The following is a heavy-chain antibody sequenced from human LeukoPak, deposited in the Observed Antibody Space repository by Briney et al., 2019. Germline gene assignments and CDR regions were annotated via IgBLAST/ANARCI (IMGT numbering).Heavy chain of an antibody. J-gene: IGHJ4*02. Sequence: ASVKVSCTASGFTFNSSAMQWVRQARRQRPEWIGWIAVGSGNTKYAQKFQERVTITRDMSTNIAHLELSGLRSEDTAVYYCAADLIAVTGSWYWGQGTLVTVSS. CDR3: AADLIAVTGSWY. D-gene: IGHD6-19*01. CDR1: GFTFNSSA. CDR2: IAVGSGNT. V-gene: IGHV1-58*02.